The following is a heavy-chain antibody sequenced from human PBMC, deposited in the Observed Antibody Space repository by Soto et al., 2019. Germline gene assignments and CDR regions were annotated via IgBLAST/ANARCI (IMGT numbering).Heavy chain of an antibody. CDR1: GGSISSGGYS. CDR2: IYHSGST. D-gene: IGHD3-10*01. J-gene: IGHJ6*02. Sequence: QLQLQESGSGLVKPSQTLSLTCAVSGGSISSGGYSWSWIRQPPGKGLEWIGYIYHSGSTYYNPSLKSRVTISVDRSKNQCSLKLSSVTAADTAVYYCARGAPLSGLWFGELPSQGGMDVWGQGTTVTVSS. CDR3: ARGAPLSGLWFGELPSQGGMDV. V-gene: IGHV4-30-2*01.